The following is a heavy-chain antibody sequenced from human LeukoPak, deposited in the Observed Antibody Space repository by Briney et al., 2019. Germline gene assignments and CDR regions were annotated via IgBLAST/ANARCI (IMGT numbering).Heavy chain of an antibody. Sequence: TGGSLRLSCSVSGFTIRSYAMHWVRRAPGKGLVYVSSISSNGGSTYYADSVKGRFTISRDNSKNTLYLQMSSLRAEDTAVYYCVKNRYVDFWGQGTLVTVSS. CDR3: VKNRYVDF. J-gene: IGHJ4*02. CDR2: ISSNGGST. CDR1: GFTIRSYA. V-gene: IGHV3-64D*09. D-gene: IGHD2/OR15-2a*01.